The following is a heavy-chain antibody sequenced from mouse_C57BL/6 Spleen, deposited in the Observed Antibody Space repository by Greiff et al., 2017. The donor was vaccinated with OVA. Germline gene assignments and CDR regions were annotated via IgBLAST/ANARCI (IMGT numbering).Heavy chain of an antibody. V-gene: IGHV1-26*01. J-gene: IGHJ1*03. D-gene: IGHD1-1*01. Sequence: EVQLQQSGPELVKPGASVKISGKASGYPFTDYSMNWVKQGLGKSLEWIGDINPNNGGTSYNQKFKGKATLTVDKSSSTAYMELRSLTSEDSAVYYCARDFPHYYGSSYWYFDVWGTGTTVTVSS. CDR1: GYPFTDYS. CDR2: INPNNGGT. CDR3: ARDFPHYYGSSYWYFDV.